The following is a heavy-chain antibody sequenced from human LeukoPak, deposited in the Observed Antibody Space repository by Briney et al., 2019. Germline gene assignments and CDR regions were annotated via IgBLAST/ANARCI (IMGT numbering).Heavy chain of an antibody. CDR3: ARDPGRPHRFPFDP. Sequence: ASVKVSCKASGYTFTGYYMHWVRQAPGQGLEWMGWINTNTGNPTYAQGFTGRFVFSLDTSVSTAYLQISSLKAEDTAVYYCARDPGRPHRFPFDPWGQGTLVTVSS. CDR1: GYTFTGYY. D-gene: IGHD6-6*01. V-gene: IGHV7-4-1*02. J-gene: IGHJ5*02. CDR2: INTNTGNP.